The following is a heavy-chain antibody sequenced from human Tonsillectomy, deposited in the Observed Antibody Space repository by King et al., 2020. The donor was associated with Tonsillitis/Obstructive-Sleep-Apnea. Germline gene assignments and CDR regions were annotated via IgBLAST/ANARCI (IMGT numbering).Heavy chain of an antibody. CDR3: ARADRYQLLQCYFDY. CDR2: IWYDGSNK. CDR1: GFTFSSYG. V-gene: IGHV3-33*01. J-gene: IGHJ4*02. D-gene: IGHD2-2*01. Sequence: VQLVESGGGVVQPGRSLRLSCAASGFTFSSYGMHWVRQAPGKGLEWVAVIWYDGSNKYYADSVKGRFTISRDNSKNTLYLQMNSLRAEDTAVYYCARADRYQLLQCYFDYWGQGTLVTVSS.